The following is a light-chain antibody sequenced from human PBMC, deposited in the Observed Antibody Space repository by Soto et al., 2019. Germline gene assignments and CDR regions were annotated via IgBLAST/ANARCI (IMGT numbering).Light chain of an antibody. Sequence: DIQMTQSPSTLSASVGDTVTITCQASQGISNSLNWYQHKPGKAPKLLMYEASNLETGVPSQFSGRRPETDLTYTIRNLQPEDIAKYYCQQHDNLLYMYPFRQGTKLEI. CDR1: QGISNS. CDR2: EAS. CDR3: QQHDNLLYMYP. J-gene: IGKJ2*01. V-gene: IGKV1-33*01.